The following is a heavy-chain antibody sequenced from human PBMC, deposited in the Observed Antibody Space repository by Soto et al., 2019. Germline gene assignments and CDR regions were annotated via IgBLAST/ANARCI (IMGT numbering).Heavy chain of an antibody. CDR2: IYTSGST. V-gene: IGHV4-4*07. CDR3: ARHSSSWYNHYYGMDI. Sequence: SETLSLTCTVSGGSISSYYWSWIRQPAGKGLEWIGRIYTSGSTNYNPSLKSRVTMSVDTSKNQFSLKLSSVTAADTAVYYCARHSSSWYNHYYGMDIWGQGTTVTVSS. D-gene: IGHD6-13*01. CDR1: GGSISSYY. J-gene: IGHJ6*02.